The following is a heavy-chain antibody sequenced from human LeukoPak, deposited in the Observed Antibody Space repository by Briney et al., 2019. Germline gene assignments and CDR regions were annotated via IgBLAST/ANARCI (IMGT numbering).Heavy chain of an antibody. D-gene: IGHD4-23*01. CDR3: ARGRIYGGNSDDAFDI. CDR1: GGSISSYY. J-gene: IGHJ3*02. V-gene: IGHV4-4*07. CDR2: IYTSGST. Sequence: SETLSLTCTVSGGSISSYYWSWIRQPAGKGLEWIGRIYTSGSTNYNPSLKSRVTMSVDTSKNQFSLKLSSVTAADTAVYYCARGRIYGGNSDDAFDIWGQGTMVTVSS.